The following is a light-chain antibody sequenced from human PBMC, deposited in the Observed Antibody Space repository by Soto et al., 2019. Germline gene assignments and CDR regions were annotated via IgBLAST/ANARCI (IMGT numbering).Light chain of an antibody. Sequence: EIVLTQSPDTLSLSPGERGTLSCRASQSVSSDYIAWYQQKPGQAPRLLFYGASRRATGIPDRFRGSGSGTDFTLTISRLEPEDCAVYYCQVYDASPMYTFGLGTKVEIK. CDR2: GAS. CDR1: QSVSSDY. CDR3: QVYDASPMYT. V-gene: IGKV3-20*01. J-gene: IGKJ2*01.